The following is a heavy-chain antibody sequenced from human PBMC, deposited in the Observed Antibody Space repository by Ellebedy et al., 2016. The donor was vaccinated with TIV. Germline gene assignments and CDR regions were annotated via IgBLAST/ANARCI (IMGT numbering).Heavy chain of an antibody. CDR2: MSYDGSKI. D-gene: IGHD1-26*01. Sequence: SCKVSGYNVTELSMHWVRQAPGKGLEWVAFMSYDGSKIYYADSVKGRFTISRDNSKNTLYLQMNSLRAEDTSVYYCAKDWEGYFDYWGQGTLVTVSS. CDR3: AKDWEGYFDY. CDR1: GYNVTELS. J-gene: IGHJ4*02. V-gene: IGHV3-30*18.